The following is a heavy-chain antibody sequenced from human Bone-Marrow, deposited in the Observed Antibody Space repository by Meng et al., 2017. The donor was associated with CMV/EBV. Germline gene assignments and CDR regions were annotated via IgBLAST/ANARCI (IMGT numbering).Heavy chain of an antibody. Sequence: GESLKISCAASGFTFSSYWMSWVRQAPGKGLEWVANIKQDGSEKYYVDSVKGRFTISRDNAKNSLYLQMNSLRAADTAVYYCARDKSLDRLGRQVGATNYWGQGTLVTVSS. D-gene: IGHD1-26*01. CDR2: IKQDGSEK. V-gene: IGHV3-7*03. CDR1: GFTFSSYW. J-gene: IGHJ4*02. CDR3: ARDKSLDRLGRQVGATNY.